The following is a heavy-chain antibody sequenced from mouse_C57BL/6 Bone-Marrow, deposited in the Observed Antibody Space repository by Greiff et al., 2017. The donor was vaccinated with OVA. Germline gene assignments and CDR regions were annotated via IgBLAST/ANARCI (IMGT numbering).Heavy chain of an antibody. CDR3: TRFTTVVADAMDY. CDR1: GYTFTDYE. Sequence: QVQLQQSGAELVRPGASVTLSCKASGYTFTDYEMHWVKQTPVHGLEWIGAIDPETGGTAYNQKFKGKAILTADKSSSTAYMELRSLTSEDSAVDYCTRFTTVVADAMDYWGQGTSVTVSS. V-gene: IGHV1-15*01. D-gene: IGHD1-1*01. J-gene: IGHJ4*01. CDR2: IDPETGGT.